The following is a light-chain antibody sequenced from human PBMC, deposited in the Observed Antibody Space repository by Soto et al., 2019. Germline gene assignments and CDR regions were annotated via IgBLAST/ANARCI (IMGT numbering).Light chain of an antibody. J-gene: IGLJ3*02. Sequence: QSALTQPASVSGSPGQSITISCTGTSSDVGGYNYVSWYQQHPGKAPKLMIYEVSNRPSGVSNRFSGSKSGNTASLTISGLQAEDEADYYCLVSYNGANWVFGGGTQLTVL. CDR1: SSDVGGYNY. V-gene: IGLV2-14*01. CDR3: LVSYNGANWV. CDR2: EVS.